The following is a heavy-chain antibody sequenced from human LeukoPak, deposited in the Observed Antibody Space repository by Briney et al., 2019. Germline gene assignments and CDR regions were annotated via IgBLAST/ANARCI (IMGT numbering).Heavy chain of an antibody. CDR3: ARGRPHGNDY. D-gene: IGHD4-23*01. J-gene: IGHJ4*02. CDR2: ISGSGVNT. Sequence: GGSLRLSCAASGFTFSSYAMTWVRQAPGKGLEWISGISGSGVNTYYTDSVKGRFTISRDNSKNTLYLQMNSLRADDTAVYYCARGRPHGNDYWGQGTLVTVSS. CDR1: GFTFSSYA. V-gene: IGHV3-23*01.